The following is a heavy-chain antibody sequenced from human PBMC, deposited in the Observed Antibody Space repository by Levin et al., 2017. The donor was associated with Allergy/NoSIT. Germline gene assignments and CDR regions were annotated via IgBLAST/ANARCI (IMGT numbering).Heavy chain of an antibody. CDR1: GDSITTTTYY. CDR3: ARRNEWYVFDY. D-gene: IGHD2-8*01. V-gene: IGHV4-39*01. J-gene: IGHJ4*02. Sequence: SETLSLTCTVSGDSITTTTYYWGWIRQAPGKGLEWIGSIYYSGTSYFNPSLKSRVYIFVDTSKNQVSLKVRSVTAADTAVYYCARRNEWYVFDYWGQGTVVTVSA. CDR2: IYYSGTS.